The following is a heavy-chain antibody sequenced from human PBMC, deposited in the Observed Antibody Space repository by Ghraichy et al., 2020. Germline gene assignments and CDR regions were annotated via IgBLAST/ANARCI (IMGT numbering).Heavy chain of an antibody. V-gene: IGHV3-7*01. CDR2: IKEDGSEK. CDR3: ARVGELLGVDAFDI. D-gene: IGHD1-26*01. CDR1: GFTFNSYW. J-gene: IGHJ3*02. Sequence: GGSLRLSCAASGFTFNSYWMSWVRQAPGKGLEWVANIKEDGSEKYYVDSVKGRFTISRDNAKNSLYLQMNSLRAEDTAVYYCARVGELLGVDAFDIWGQGTMVTVSP.